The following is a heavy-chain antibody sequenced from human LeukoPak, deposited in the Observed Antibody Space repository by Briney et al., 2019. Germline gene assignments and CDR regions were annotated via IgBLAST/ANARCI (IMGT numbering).Heavy chain of an antibody. Sequence: GGSLRLSCAASRFTFSNYWMSWVRQAPGKGLEWVANIKQDGSEKYYVDSVKGRFTISRDNAKNSLYVQMNSLRAEDTAVYYCARDETVTTLVSYYYYGMDVWGQGTTVTVSS. J-gene: IGHJ6*02. V-gene: IGHV3-7*01. D-gene: IGHD4-17*01. CDR1: RFTFSNYW. CDR2: IKQDGSEK. CDR3: ARDETVTTLVSYYYYGMDV.